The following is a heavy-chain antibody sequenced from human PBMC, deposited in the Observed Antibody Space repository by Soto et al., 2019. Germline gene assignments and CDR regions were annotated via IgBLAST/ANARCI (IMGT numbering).Heavy chain of an antibody. CDR2: ISYDGSNK. Sequence: GGSLRLSCAASGFTFSTCGMHWVRQAPGKGLEWVAVISYDGSNKYYADSVKGRFTISRDNSKNTLYLQMNSLRAEDTAVYYCAKDSARGYYYYGMDVWGQGTTVTVSS. V-gene: IGHV3-30*18. CDR3: AKDSARGYYYYGMDV. D-gene: IGHD3-16*01. CDR1: GFTFSTCG. J-gene: IGHJ6*02.